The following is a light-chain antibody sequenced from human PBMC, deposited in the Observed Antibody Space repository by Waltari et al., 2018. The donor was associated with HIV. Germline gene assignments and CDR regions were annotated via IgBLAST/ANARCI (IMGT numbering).Light chain of an antibody. CDR3: CSYSITSTSVL. Sequence: QSALTQPASVSGSPGQSITIPCTGRSSDVGYNVVSWYQQHPGKVPKLLISEVNKRPSGVSNRFSGSKSGNTASLTISGLQAEDEADYYCCSYSITSTSVLFGGGTKVTVV. J-gene: IGLJ2*01. CDR2: EVN. CDR1: SSDVGYNV. V-gene: IGLV2-23*02.